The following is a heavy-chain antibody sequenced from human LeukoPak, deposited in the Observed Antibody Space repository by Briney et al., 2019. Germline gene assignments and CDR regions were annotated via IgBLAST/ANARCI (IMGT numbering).Heavy chain of an antibody. V-gene: IGHV4-39*07. J-gene: IGHJ4*02. Sequence: SETLSLTCTVSGGSISSSSYYWGWIRQPPGKGLEWIGSIYYSGSTYYNPSLKSRVTISVDKSKNQFSLKLSSVTAADTAVYYCARALGSGWPGDYWGQGTLVTVSS. CDR2: IYYSGST. D-gene: IGHD6-19*01. CDR1: GGSISSSSYY. CDR3: ARALGSGWPGDY.